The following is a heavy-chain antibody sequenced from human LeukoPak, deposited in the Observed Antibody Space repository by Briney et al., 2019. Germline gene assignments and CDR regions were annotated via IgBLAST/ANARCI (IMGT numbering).Heavy chain of an antibody. CDR2: ISAYNGNT. J-gene: IGHJ4*02. CDR1: GYTFTSYG. CDR3: ARARYSGSYSSLVY. V-gene: IGHV1-18*01. Sequence: ASVKVSCKASGYTFTSYGISWVRQAPGQGLEWMGWISAYNGNTNYAQKLQGRVTMTTDTSTSTAYMELRSLRSDDTAVYHCARARYSGSYSSLVYWGQGTLVTVSS. D-gene: IGHD1-26*01.